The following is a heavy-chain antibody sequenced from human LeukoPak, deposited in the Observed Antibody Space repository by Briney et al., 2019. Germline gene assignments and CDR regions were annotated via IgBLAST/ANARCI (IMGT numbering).Heavy chain of an antibody. V-gene: IGHV3-7*01. Sequence: GGSLRLSCAASGFTFSDYWMSWVRQAPGKGLEWVANIRQDGSEKYYVDSVKGRFTISRDNAKNSLYLQMNSLRAEDTAVYYCARDAPYYYDSTPGYWGQGTLVTVSS. CDR3: ARDAPYYYDSTPGY. D-gene: IGHD3-22*01. CDR2: IRQDGSEK. J-gene: IGHJ4*02. CDR1: GFTFSDYW.